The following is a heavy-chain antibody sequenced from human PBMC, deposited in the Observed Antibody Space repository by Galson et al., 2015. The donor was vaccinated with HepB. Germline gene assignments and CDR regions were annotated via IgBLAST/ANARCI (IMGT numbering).Heavy chain of an antibody. D-gene: IGHD3-16*01. J-gene: IGHJ6*02. CDR2: ISGSGGST. CDR1: GFTFSSYA. V-gene: IGHV3-23*01. CDR3: ARAVGYYYYGMDG. Sequence: SLRLSCAASGFTFSSYAMSWVRQAPGKGLEWVSAISGSGGSTYYADSVKGRFTISRDNSKNTLYLQMNSLRAEDTAVYYCARAVGYYYYGMDGRGQGTMVTVSS.